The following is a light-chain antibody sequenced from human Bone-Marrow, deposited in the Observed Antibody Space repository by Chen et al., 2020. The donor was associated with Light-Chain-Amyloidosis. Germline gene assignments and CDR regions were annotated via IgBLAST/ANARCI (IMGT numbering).Light chain of an antibody. CDR1: SSDIGGYDL. CDR3: CSYAITVNFFWV. J-gene: IGLJ3*02. CDR2: EVN. Sequence: QSALTQPASVSGSPGQSITLSCTGTSSDIGGYDLISWYQRHPGKAPKLIIYEVNQRPSGVSYRFSGSKSGNTASLTISGLQAEDEADYFCCSYAITVNFFWVFGGGTKVTVL. V-gene: IGLV2-23*02.